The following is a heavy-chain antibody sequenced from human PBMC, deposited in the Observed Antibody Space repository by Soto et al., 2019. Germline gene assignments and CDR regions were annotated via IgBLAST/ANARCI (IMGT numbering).Heavy chain of an antibody. CDR1: GFTFSSYG. CDR3: ARDRRGSYYESSGYYYYYGMDV. J-gene: IGHJ6*02. D-gene: IGHD3-22*01. CDR2: IWYDGSNK. Sequence: GGSLRLSCAASGFTFSSYGMHWVRQAPGKGLEWVAVIWYDGSNKYYADSVKGRFTISRDNSKNTLYLQMNSLRAEDTAVYYCARDRRGSYYESSGYYYYYGMDVWGQGTMVTVSS. V-gene: IGHV3-33*01.